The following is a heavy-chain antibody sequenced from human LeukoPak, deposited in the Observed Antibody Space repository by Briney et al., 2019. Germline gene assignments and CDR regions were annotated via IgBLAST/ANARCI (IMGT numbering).Heavy chain of an antibody. D-gene: IGHD2-21*01. CDR3: ARRDGTPQCGGDCYSFDY. J-gene: IGHJ4*02. Sequence: SETLSLTCAVSDYSISSGYYWGWIRQPPGKGLEWIGSIYHSGSTYYNPSLKSRVTISVDTSKNQFSLKLSSVTAADTAVYYCARRDGTPQCGGDCYSFDYWGQGTLVTVSS. CDR1: DYSISSGYY. CDR2: IYHSGST. V-gene: IGHV4-38-2*01.